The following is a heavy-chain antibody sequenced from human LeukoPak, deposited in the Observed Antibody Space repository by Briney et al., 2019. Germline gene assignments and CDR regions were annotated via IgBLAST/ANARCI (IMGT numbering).Heavy chain of an antibody. V-gene: IGHV3-53*01. CDR1: GFSVSGTH. CDR2: MYVVGTT. J-gene: IGHJ4*02. CDR3: AKDEATSGGGLAS. Sequence: PLGSLRLSCAASGFSVSGTHMSWVRQAPGKGLEWVSAMYVVGTTYYADSVQGRFTIYRDNSKNTLYLQMNSLRAEDTAVYYCAKDEATSGGGLASWGQGTLVPVSS. D-gene: IGHD3-16*01.